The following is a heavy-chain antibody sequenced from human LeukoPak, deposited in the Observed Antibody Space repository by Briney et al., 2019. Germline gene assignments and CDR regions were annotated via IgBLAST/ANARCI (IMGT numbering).Heavy chain of an antibody. V-gene: IGHV4-31*03. CDR2: IYYSGST. CDR3: ARAGSSGGSCCDFDY. CDR1: GGSISSGGYY. D-gene: IGHD2-15*01. J-gene: IGHJ4*02. Sequence: PSETLSLTCTVSGGSISSGGYYWSWIRQHPGKGLEWIGYIYYSGSTYYNPPLKSRVTISVDTSKNQFSLKLSSVTAADTAVYYRARAGSSGGSCCDFDYWGQGTLVTVSS.